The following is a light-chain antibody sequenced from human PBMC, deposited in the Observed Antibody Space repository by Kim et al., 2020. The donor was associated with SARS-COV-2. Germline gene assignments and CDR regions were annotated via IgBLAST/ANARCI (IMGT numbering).Light chain of an antibody. J-gene: IGKJ2*01. V-gene: IGKV1-39*01. CDR1: QSISSY. Sequence: SVGDRVTITCQASQSISSYLNWYQQKPGKAPKLLIYAASSLQSGVPSRFSGSGSGTDFTLTISSLQPEDFATYYCQQSYSTPPMYTFGQGTKLEI. CDR3: QQSYSTPPMYT. CDR2: AAS.